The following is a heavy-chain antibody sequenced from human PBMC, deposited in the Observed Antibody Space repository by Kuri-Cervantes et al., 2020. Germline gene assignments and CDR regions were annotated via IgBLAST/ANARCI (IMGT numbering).Heavy chain of an antibody. D-gene: IGHD6-13*01. V-gene: IGHV3-21*01. Sequence: GGSLRLSCAASGFTFSSYSMNWVRQAPGKGLEWVSSISSSSSYIYYADSVKGRFTISRDNAKNSLYLQMNSLRAEDTAVYCCARETPGYSSSPYFDYWGQGTLVTVSS. J-gene: IGHJ4*02. CDR2: ISSSSSYI. CDR1: GFTFSSYS. CDR3: ARETPGYSSSPYFDY.